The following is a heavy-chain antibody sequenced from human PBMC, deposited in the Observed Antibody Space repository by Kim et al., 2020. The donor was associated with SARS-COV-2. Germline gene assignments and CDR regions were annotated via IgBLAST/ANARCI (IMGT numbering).Heavy chain of an antibody. CDR1: GFTFSNFA. D-gene: IGHD3-22*01. J-gene: IGHJ4*02. Sequence: GGSLRLSCAASGFTFSNFAMTWVRQAPGKGLEWVSTISGIDATTTYADSMKGRFTISRDNSKNTLYLQMNSLRADDTAVYYCAKSSQTYYYCFDYWGQGT. CDR3: AKSSQTYYYCFDY. V-gene: IGHV3-23*01. CDR2: ISGIDATT.